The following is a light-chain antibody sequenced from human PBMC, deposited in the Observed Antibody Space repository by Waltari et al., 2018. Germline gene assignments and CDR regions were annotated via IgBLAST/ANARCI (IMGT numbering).Light chain of an antibody. CDR2: DVS. CDR1: SRDVGGYTH. J-gene: IGLJ3*02. Sequence: QSALTQPTSGSGSPGQSVPVSGTAASRDVGGYTHVAWYQKHPAKAPKLIIYDVSSRPSGVSSRFSGSKSGNTASLTISGRQAEDEADYFCSSHTSSSTVVFGGGTKVTVL. CDR3: SSHTSSSTVV. V-gene: IGLV2-14*03.